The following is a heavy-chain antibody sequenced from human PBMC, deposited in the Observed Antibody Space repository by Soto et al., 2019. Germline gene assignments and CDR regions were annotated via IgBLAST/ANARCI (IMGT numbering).Heavy chain of an antibody. J-gene: IGHJ4*02. CDR3: VSDRGYGHASVPYS. Sequence: QAHLVESGGGVVQPGRSLRLSCAASGFTFTSYGMHWVRQAPGTRLEWVAVISYDGGLQHYADSVKGRFTISRDNSKKMVLLQMNSLRDEDTAVYYCVSDRGYGHASVPYSWGQGTLVSVSS. D-gene: IGHD5-18*01. CDR1: GFTFTSYG. V-gene: IGHV3-30*03. CDR2: ISYDGGLQ.